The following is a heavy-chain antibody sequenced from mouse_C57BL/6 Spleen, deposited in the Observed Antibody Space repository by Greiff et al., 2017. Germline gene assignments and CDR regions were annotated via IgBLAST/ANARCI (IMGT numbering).Heavy chain of an antibody. J-gene: IGHJ2*01. Sequence: VQLQQPGAELVKPGASVKLSCKASGYTFTSYWMHWVKQRPGQGLEWIGMIHPNSGSTNYNEKFKSKATLTVAKSSSTAYMQLSSLTSEDSAVYYCARYCPYYFDYWCQGTTLTVSA. CDR3: ARYCPYYFDY. CDR2: IHPNSGST. CDR1: GYTFTSYW. V-gene: IGHV1-64*01.